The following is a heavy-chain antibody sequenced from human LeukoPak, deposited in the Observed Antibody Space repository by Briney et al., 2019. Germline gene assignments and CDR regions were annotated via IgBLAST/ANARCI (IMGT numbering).Heavy chain of an antibody. CDR2: IYYSGST. Sequence: SETLSLTCTVSGGSISSYYWSWIRQPPGKGLEWIGYIYYSGSTNYNPSLKSRVTISVDTSKNQFSLKLSSVTAADTAVYYCARGDELRYFDWLLGFDYWGQGTLVTVSS. CDR3: ARGDELRYFDWLLGFDY. V-gene: IGHV4-59*01. CDR1: GGSISSYY. J-gene: IGHJ4*02. D-gene: IGHD3-9*01.